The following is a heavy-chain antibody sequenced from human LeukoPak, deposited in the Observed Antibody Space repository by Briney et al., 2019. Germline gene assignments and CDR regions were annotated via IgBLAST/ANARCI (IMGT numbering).Heavy chain of an antibody. D-gene: IGHD3-3*01. CDR2: INSDGSST. V-gene: IGHV3-74*01. CDR3: AREHLDTIFGVVITYYYYGMDV. CDR1: GFTFSSYW. J-gene: IGHJ6*02. Sequence: PGGSLRLSCAASGFTFSSYWMHWVRQAPGKGLVWVSRINSDGSSTSYADSVKGRFTISRDNAKNTLYLQMNSPRAEDTAVYYCAREHLDTIFGVVITYYYYGMDVWGQGTTVTVSS.